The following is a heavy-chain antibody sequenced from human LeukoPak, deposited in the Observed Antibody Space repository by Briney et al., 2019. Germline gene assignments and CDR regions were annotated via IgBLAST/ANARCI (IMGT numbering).Heavy chain of an antibody. CDR1: GFTFSSYG. D-gene: IGHD3-22*01. CDR3: ARPDYDSSGYADY. Sequence: GGSLRLSCAASGFTFSSYGMHWVRQAPGKGLEWVAVIWFDGSNKYYADSVKGRFAISRDNSKNTLYLQMNSLRAEDTAVYYCARPDYDSSGYADYWGQGTLVTVSS. V-gene: IGHV3-33*01. J-gene: IGHJ4*02. CDR2: IWFDGSNK.